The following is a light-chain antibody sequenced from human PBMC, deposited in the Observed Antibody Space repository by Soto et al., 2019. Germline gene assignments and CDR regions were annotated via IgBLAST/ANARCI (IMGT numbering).Light chain of an antibody. J-gene: IGKJ2*01. CDR1: QSVSSSY. CDR2: GAS. CDR3: QQYGSSLLYT. V-gene: IGKV3-20*01. Sequence: EIVVTQSPGTMSWSPGERATLSCRASQSVSSSYLAWYQQKPGQAPRLLIYGASSRATGIPDRFSGSGSGTDFTLTISRLEPEDFAVYYCQQYGSSLLYTFGQGTKLEIK.